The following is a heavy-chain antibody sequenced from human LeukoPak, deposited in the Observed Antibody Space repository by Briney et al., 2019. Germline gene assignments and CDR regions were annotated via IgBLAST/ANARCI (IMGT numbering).Heavy chain of an antibody. D-gene: IGHD2-15*01. J-gene: IGHJ5*02. CDR2: ISSSSRYI. CDR3: AREESEGMILSARFDP. Sequence: GGSLRLSCAASGFTFSSYSMNWVRQAPGKGLEWVSSISSSSRYIYYADSVKGRFTISRDDAKNSLYLQMNSLRAEDTAVYYCAREESEGMILSARFDPWGQGTLVTVSS. V-gene: IGHV3-21*01. CDR1: GFTFSSYS.